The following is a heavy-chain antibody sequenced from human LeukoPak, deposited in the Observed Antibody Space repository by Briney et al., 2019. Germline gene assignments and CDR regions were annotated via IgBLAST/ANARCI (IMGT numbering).Heavy chain of an antibody. CDR3: ARGGDSSSWSNDY. Sequence: PGGSLRLSCAASGFTFSSYSMNWVRQAPGKGLEWVSSISSSSSYIYYADSVKGRLTISRDNAKNSLYLQMNSLRAEDTAVYYCARGGDSSSWSNDYWGQGTLVTVSS. J-gene: IGHJ4*02. CDR2: ISSSSSYI. CDR1: GFTFSSYS. D-gene: IGHD6-13*01. V-gene: IGHV3-21*01.